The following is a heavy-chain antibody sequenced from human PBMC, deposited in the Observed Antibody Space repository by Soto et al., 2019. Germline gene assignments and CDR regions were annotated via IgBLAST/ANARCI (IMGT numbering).Heavy chain of an antibody. CDR2: ISYDGSNK. CDR3: ARENSGYSSGWSFDY. V-gene: IGHV3-30-3*01. Sequence: QVQLVESGGGVVQPGRSLRLSCAASGFTFSSYAMHWVRQAPGKGLEWVAVISYDGSNKYYADSVKGRFTISRDNSKNTLYLQMSSLRAEDTAVYYCARENSGYSSGWSFDYWGQGTLVTVSS. J-gene: IGHJ4*02. CDR1: GFTFSSYA. D-gene: IGHD6-19*01.